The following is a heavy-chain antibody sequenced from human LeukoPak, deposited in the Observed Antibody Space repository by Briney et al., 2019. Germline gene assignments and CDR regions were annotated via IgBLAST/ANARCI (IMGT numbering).Heavy chain of an antibody. CDR3: ARGVYGDYSSVVWFDP. J-gene: IGHJ5*02. D-gene: IGHD4-17*01. CDR1: GYTFTSYD. CDR2: RNLNSGNT. V-gene: IGHV1-8*01. Sequence: SSVKVSCKASGYTFTSYDINWVRQATGQGLEWMGWRNLNSGNTGYAQKFQGRVTITRNTYISTAYMELSSMRSEDTAVYYCARGVYGDYSSVVWFDPWGQGTLVTVSS.